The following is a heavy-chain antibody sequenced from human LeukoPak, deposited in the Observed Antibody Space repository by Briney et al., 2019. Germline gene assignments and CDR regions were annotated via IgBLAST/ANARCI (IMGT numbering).Heavy chain of an antibody. J-gene: IGHJ6*02. V-gene: IGHV3-23*01. CDR1: GCSLNNYV. D-gene: IGHD3-10*01. CDR2: MTSSGAGT. Sequence: GGSLRLSCAASGCSLNNYVMNWVRQAPGKGLEWVSSMTSSGAGTSYADSVRGRFTISRDNSRNSLHLQMSSLRVEDTAVYYCARSYGAYYYYGMDVWGQGTTVTVS. CDR3: ARSYGAYYYYGMDV.